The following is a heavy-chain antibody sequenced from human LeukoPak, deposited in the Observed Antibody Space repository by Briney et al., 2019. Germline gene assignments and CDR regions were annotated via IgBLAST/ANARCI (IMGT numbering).Heavy chain of an antibody. CDR1: GFTFSSYA. CDR2: ISYDGSNK. CDR3: ARDPGYDSSGYYWVGYYYYGMDV. Sequence: GGSLRLSCAASGFTFSSYAMHWVRQAPGKGLEWVAVISYDGSNKYYADSVKGRFTISRDNSKNTLYLQMNSLRAEDTAVYYCARDPGYDSSGYYWVGYYYYGMDVWGQGTTVTVSS. D-gene: IGHD3-22*01. V-gene: IGHV3-30-3*01. J-gene: IGHJ6*02.